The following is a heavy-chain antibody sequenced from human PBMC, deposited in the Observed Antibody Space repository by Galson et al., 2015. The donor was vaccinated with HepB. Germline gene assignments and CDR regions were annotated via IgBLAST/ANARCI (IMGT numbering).Heavy chain of an antibody. CDR1: GFTFSSYA. CDR2: ISYDGSNK. CDR3: ARAIAAAYYPLNYYDSSGPGHAFDI. D-gene: IGHD3-22*01. Sequence: SLRLSCAASGFTFSSYAMHWVRQAPGKGLEWVAVISYDGSNKYYAGSVKGRFTISRDNSKNTLYLQMNSLRAEDTAVYYCARAIAAAYYPLNYYDSSGPGHAFDIWGQGTMVTVSS. J-gene: IGHJ3*02. V-gene: IGHV3-30-3*01.